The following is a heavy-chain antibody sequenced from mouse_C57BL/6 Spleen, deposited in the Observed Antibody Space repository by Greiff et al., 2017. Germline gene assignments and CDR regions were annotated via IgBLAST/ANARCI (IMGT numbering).Heavy chain of an antibody. Sequence: QVQLQQPGAELVKPGASVKLSCKASGYTFTSYWMHWVKQRPGQGLEWIGEIHPSDSDTNYNQKFKGKATLTVDKSSSTAYMQLSSLTSEDSAVYDCASADRDTSYAMDYWGQGTSVTVSS. V-gene: IGHV1-74*01. D-gene: IGHD2-13*01. J-gene: IGHJ4*01. CDR3: ASADRDTSYAMDY. CDR2: IHPSDSDT. CDR1: GYTFTSYW.